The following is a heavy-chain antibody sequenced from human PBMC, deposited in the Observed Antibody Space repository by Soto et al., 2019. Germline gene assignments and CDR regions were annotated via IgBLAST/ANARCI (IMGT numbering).Heavy chain of an antibody. Sequence: QVQLVESGGGLVKPGGSLRLSCAASGFTFSDYYMTWIRQAPGKGLEWVSSIFISSSYIYYADSVKGRFTISRDNAKNSLNLQMNSLRADDTAVYYCARVPYGGSYWREFDYWGQGTLVTVSS. V-gene: IGHV3-11*06. CDR3: ARVPYGGSYWREFDY. J-gene: IGHJ4*02. D-gene: IGHD1-26*01. CDR1: GFTFSDYY. CDR2: IFISSSYI.